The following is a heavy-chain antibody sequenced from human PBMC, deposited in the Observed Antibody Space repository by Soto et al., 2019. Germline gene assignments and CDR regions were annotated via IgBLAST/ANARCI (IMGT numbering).Heavy chain of an antibody. J-gene: IGHJ5*02. CDR2: INAGNGNT. D-gene: IGHD2-8*01. CDR1: GYTFTSYA. Sequence: SVKVSCKASGYTFTSYAMHWVRQAPGQRLEWMGWINAGNGNTKYSQKFQGRVTITRDTSASTAYMELSSLRSEDTAVYYCARGLMVYAIGWFDPWGQGTLVTVSS. CDR3: ARGLMVYAIGWFDP. V-gene: IGHV1-3*01.